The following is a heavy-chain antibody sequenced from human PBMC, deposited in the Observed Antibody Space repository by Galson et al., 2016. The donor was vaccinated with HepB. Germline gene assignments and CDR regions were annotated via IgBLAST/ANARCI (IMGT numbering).Heavy chain of an antibody. CDR3: ARDQRLHYDVWSGYYPEDMDV. Sequence: SVKVSCKASGYTFTSYGISWVRKAPGQGLEWVGWISVYNGNTHYAQNLQGRVTMTTDTSTSTAYMELRSLRSDDTAVYYCARDQRLHYDVWSGYYPEDMDVWGQGTTVTVSS. D-gene: IGHD3-3*01. CDR2: ISVYNGNT. V-gene: IGHV1-18*01. CDR1: GYTFTSYG. J-gene: IGHJ6*02.